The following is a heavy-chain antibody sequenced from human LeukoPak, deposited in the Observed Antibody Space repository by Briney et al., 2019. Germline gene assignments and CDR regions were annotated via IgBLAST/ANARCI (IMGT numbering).Heavy chain of an antibody. CDR2: MNPNSGNT. D-gene: IGHD6-19*01. CDR3: ARMGSSSGWYFYYYGMDV. CDR1: GGTFSSYA. V-gene: IGHV1-8*02. J-gene: IGHJ6*02. Sequence: ASVKVSCKASGGTFSSYAINWVRRATGQGLEWMGWMNPNSGNTGYAQKFQGRVTMTRNTSISTAYMELSSLRSEDTAVYYCARMGSSSGWYFYYYGMDVWGQGTTVTVSS.